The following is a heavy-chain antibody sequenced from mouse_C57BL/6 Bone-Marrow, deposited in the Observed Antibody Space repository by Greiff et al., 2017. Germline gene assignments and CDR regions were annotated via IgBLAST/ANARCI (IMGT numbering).Heavy chain of an antibody. J-gene: IGHJ2*01. V-gene: IGHV14-4*01. CDR2: IDPENGDT. CDR3: TTLYYYGSSSYYFDY. Sequence: VQLQQSGAELVRPGASVKLSCTASGFNIKDDYMHWVKQRPEQGLEWIGWIDPENGDTEYASKFQGKATITADTSSKTAYLQLSSLTSEDTAVHYCTTLYYYGSSSYYFDYWGQGTTLTVSS. CDR1: GFNIKDDY. D-gene: IGHD1-1*01.